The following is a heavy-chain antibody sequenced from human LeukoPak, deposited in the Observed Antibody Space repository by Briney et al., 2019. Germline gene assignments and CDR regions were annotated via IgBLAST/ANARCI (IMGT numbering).Heavy chain of an antibody. Sequence: SETLSLTCTVSGGSISSYYWGRIRQPPGKGLEWIGYIYYSGNTDYNPSLKSRVAISVATSKNQFSLKLTSVTAADTAVYYCARDRHWTNDWVFDYWGQGTLVTVSS. V-gene: IGHV4-59*01. CDR2: IYYSGNT. CDR3: ARDRHWTNDWVFDY. CDR1: GGSISSYY. J-gene: IGHJ4*02. D-gene: IGHD1/OR15-1a*01.